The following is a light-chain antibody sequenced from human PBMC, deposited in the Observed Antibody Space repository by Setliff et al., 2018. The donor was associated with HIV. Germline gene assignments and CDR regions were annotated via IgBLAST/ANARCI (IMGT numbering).Light chain of an antibody. CDR2: DVS. CDR1: SSDVGGYNY. Sequence: QSALTQPASVSGSPGQSITISCTGTSSDVGGYNYVSWYQQHPGKAPKLRIYDVSNRPSGVSNRFSGSKSGNTASLTISGLQAEDEADYYCSSYTSTSTLFVFGTWTNVTVL. V-gene: IGLV2-14*03. CDR3: SSYTSTSTLFV. J-gene: IGLJ1*01.